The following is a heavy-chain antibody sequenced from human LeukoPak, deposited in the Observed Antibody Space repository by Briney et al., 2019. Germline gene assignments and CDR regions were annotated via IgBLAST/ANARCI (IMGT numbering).Heavy chain of an antibody. CDR1: GFTFSSYA. CDR2: ISGSGGST. CDR3: AKDPDYDFWSGYYTSYFDY. Sequence: GGSLRLSCAAPGFTFSSYAMSWVRQAPGKGLEWVSAISGSGGSTYYADSVKGRFTISRDNSKNTLYLQMNSLRAEDTAVYYCAKDPDYDFWSGYYTSYFDYWGQGTLVTVSS. J-gene: IGHJ4*02. D-gene: IGHD3-3*01. V-gene: IGHV3-23*01.